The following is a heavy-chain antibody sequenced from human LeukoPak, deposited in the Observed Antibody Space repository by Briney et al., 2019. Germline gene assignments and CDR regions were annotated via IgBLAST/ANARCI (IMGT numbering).Heavy chain of an antibody. J-gene: IGHJ4*02. Sequence: GGSLSLSCTASGFTFSSYYMSWVRQAPGKGLEWIGAINGSGGSTDYADSVKGRFTISRDTSNNTSELQMSRLRAEDTAVYYCAKAGYSHTTGSFYYWGQGTLVTVSS. V-gene: IGHV3-23*01. D-gene: IGHD5-18*01. CDR1: GFTFSSYY. CDR3: AKAGYSHTTGSFYY. CDR2: INGSGGST.